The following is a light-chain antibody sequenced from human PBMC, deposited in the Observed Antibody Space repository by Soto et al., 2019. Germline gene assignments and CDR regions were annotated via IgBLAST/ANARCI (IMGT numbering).Light chain of an antibody. Sequence: QSVLTQPPSASGTHGQRVNISCSGSSSNIGSNYVYWYRQFPGTAPKLLIQRNNQRPSGVPARFSGSKSGTSASLAISGLRSEDEADYYCGGWDDSLSGPVFGGGTKFTVL. V-gene: IGLV1-47*01. J-gene: IGLJ2*01. CDR3: GGWDDSLSGPV. CDR1: SSNIGSNY. CDR2: RNN.